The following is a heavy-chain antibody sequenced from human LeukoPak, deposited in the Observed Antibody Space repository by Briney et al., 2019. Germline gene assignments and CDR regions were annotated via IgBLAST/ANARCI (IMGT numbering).Heavy chain of an antibody. CDR1: GGSISSSSYY. D-gene: IGHD2-2*01. Sequence: PSETLSLTCTVSGGSISSSSYYWGWIRQPPGKGLEWIGSIYYSGSTYYNPSLKSRVTISVDTSKNQFSLKLSSVTAADTAVYYCASPPIVVVPAAELDYYYYMDVRGKGTTVTVSS. CDR2: IYYSGST. J-gene: IGHJ6*03. CDR3: ASPPIVVVPAAELDYYYYMDV. V-gene: IGHV4-39*01.